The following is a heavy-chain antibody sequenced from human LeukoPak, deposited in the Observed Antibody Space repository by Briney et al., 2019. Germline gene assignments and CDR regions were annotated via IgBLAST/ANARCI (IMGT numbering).Heavy chain of an antibody. Sequence: GGSLRLSCAASGFTFSSYGMHWVRQAPGKGLEWVAVISYDGSNKYYADSVKGRFTISRDNSKNTLYLQMNSLRAEDTAVYYCANMVVRRWGQGTLVTVSS. CDR2: ISYDGSNK. CDR1: GFTFSSYG. CDR3: ANMVVRR. V-gene: IGHV3-30*18. D-gene: IGHD2-15*01. J-gene: IGHJ4*02.